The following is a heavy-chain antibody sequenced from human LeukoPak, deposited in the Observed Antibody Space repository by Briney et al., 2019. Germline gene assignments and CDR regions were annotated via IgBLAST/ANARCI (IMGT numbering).Heavy chain of an antibody. CDR1: RHTDSINY. V-gene: IGHV3-53*01. CDR2: IYSGGST. D-gene: IGHD3-22*01. J-gene: IGHJ6*03. Sequence: GGSLRLSCAASRHTDSINYLSWARQAPGKGLEWVSVIYSGGSTYYADSVKGRFTISRDNSKNTLYLQMNSLRAEDTAVYYCATVHLYYDSRGYTCTMDVWGKGTTVTVSS. CDR3: ATVHLYYDSRGYTCTMDV.